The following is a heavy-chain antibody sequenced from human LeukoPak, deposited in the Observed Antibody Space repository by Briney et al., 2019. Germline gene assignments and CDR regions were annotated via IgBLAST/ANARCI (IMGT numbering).Heavy chain of an antibody. CDR2: ISSSSSSYI. V-gene: IGHV3-21*04. CDR1: GFTFSSYS. CDR3: AKSTMIVVVMGYFDY. D-gene: IGHD3-22*01. Sequence: GGSLRLSCAASGFTFSSYSMNWVRQAPGKGLEWVSSISSSSSSYIYYADSVKGRFTISRDNAKNSLYLQMNSLRAEDTAVYYCAKSTMIVVVMGYFDYWGQGTLVTVSS. J-gene: IGHJ4*02.